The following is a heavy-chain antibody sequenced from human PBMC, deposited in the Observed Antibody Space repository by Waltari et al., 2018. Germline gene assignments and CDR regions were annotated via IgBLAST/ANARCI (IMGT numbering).Heavy chain of an antibody. Sequence: EVQLVESGGGLVQPGGSLSLSCSASGFTFNGHWITWVRQAPGKGLEWVANINEDGSEKRYMDSVKGRFTVSRDNARNSLYLQMNSLRAEDTAVYYCARCHWTWLDPWGQGTLVTVSS. CDR3: ARCHWTWLDP. J-gene: IGHJ5*02. V-gene: IGHV3-7*01. D-gene: IGHD3-3*01. CDR1: GFTFNGHW. CDR2: INEDGSEK.